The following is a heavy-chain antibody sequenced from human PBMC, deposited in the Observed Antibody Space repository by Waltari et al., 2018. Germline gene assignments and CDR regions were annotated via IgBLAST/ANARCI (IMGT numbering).Heavy chain of an antibody. CDR2: MNTPIGNS. J-gene: IGHJ6*02. D-gene: IGHD6-19*01. Sequence: QVQLVQSGAEVKKPGASGKVSCTASGSTFTSSHIHWVRQAPGQGLEWMGWMNTPIGNSAFAEKFQGRVTMTRDTSINTAYMELSGLRSEDTAVYYCAREFRSAAGHLNGMDIWGQGTAVTVSS. CDR1: GSTFTSSH. V-gene: IGHV1-8*01. CDR3: AREFRSAAGHLNGMDI.